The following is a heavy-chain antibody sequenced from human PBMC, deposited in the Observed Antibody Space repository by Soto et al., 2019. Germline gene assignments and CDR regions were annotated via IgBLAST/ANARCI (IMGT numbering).Heavy chain of an antibody. CDR1: GYTFTSYD. D-gene: IGHD6-19*01. CDR2: MNPNSGNT. V-gene: IGHV1-8*01. J-gene: IGHJ4*02. CDR3: ARGIGVAVAGKNYFDY. Sequence: ASVKVSCKASGYTFTSYDINWVRQATGQGLEWMGWMNPNSGNTGYAQKFQGRVTVTRNTSISTAYMELSSLRSEDTAVYYCARGIGVAVAGKNYFDYWGQGTLVTVSS.